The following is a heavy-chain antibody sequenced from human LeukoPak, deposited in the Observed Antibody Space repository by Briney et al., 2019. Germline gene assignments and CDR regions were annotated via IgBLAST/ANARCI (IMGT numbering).Heavy chain of an antibody. D-gene: IGHD1-26*01. CDR1: GYTFNSHP. CDR3: ARGSIESGSYYYYFDY. Sequence: ASVKVSCKASGYTFNSHPMHWVRQAPGQGLEWMGWINPNSGGTNYAQKFQGWVTMTRDTSISTAYMELSRLRSDDTAVYYCARGSIESGSYYYYFDYWGQGTLVTVSS. V-gene: IGHV1-2*04. J-gene: IGHJ4*02. CDR2: INPNSGGT.